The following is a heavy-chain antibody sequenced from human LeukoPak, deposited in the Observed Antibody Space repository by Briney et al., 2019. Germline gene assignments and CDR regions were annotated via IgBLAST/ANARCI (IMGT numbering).Heavy chain of an antibody. J-gene: IGHJ6*03. V-gene: IGHV1-18*01. CDR2: ISAYNGNT. D-gene: IGHD3-3*01. Sequence: ASVKVSCKASGYTFTSYGISWVRLAPGQGLEWMGWISAYNGNTNYAQNLQGRVTMTTDTSTSTAYMELRSLRSDDTAVYYCARDSARTIFGPNYYMDVWGKGTTVTVSS. CDR1: GYTFTSYG. CDR3: ARDSARTIFGPNYYMDV.